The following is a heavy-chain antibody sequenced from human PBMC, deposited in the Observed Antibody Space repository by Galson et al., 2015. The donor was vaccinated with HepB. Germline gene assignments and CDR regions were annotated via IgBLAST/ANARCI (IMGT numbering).Heavy chain of an antibody. D-gene: IGHD6-13*01. Sequence: SLRLACAGSGFTFSSYGMNWVRQAPGKGLEWLSYISSSGTTIYYADSVRGRFTISRDNAKNSRYLQMNSLRAEDTAVYYCARDHSGNWYSTDSAENLQYWGQGTLVTVSS. CDR2: ISSSGTTI. CDR1: GFTFSSYG. V-gene: IGHV3-48*01. CDR3: ARDHSGNWYSTDSAENLQY. J-gene: IGHJ1*01.